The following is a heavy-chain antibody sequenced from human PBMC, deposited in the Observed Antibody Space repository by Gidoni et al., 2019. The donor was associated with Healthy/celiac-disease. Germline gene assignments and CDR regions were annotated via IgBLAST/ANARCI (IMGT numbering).Heavy chain of an antibody. CDR3: ARAVDTAMGGVFDY. CDR2: IWYDGSNK. V-gene: IGHV3-33*01. Sequence: VQLVESGGGVVHPGRSLRLPFPASRFPFSSYGMHGVRQAPGKGLEWVAVIWYDGSNKYYADSVKGRFTISRDNSKITLYLQMNSLRAEDTAVYYCARAVDTAMGGVFDYWGQGTLVTVSS. CDR1: RFPFSSYG. D-gene: IGHD5-18*01. J-gene: IGHJ4*02.